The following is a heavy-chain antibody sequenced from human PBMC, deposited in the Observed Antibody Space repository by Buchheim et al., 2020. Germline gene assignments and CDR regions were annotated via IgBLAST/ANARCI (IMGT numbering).Heavy chain of an antibody. CDR3: ARVGYGSSWRTFDY. CDR2: ISYNVST. J-gene: IGHJ4*02. CDR1: GGSISSYY. D-gene: IGHD6-13*01. V-gene: IGHV4-59*01. Sequence: QVQLQESGPGLVKPSETLSLTCTVSGGSISSYYWNWIRQSPEKGLEWIGYISYNVSTNYNPSLRGRVTISIDTSKNQFSLKLTSVTAADTAVYYCARVGYGSSWRTFDYWGQGTL.